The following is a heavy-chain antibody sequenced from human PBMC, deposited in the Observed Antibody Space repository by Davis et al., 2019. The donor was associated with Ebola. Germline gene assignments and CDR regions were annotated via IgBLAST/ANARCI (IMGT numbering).Heavy chain of an antibody. J-gene: IGHJ4*02. V-gene: IGHV3-9*01. CDR3: AKDVHTDLYCTAMTCFLDS. CDR2: ISWNSRNI. D-gene: IGHD2-8*02. CDR1: GFTFDDYA. Sequence: PGGSLRLSCVASGFTFDDYAMHWVRQVPGKGLEWVSGISWNSRNIGYADSVKGRLTISRDNAKNSLYLQMSSLRPEDTAFYYCAKDVHTDLYCTAMTCFLDSWGQGTLVNVSS.